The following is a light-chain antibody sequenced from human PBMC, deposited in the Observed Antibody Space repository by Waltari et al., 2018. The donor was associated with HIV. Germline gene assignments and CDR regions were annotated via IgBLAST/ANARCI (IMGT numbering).Light chain of an antibody. CDR2: EVS. J-gene: IGLJ2*01. CDR3: GSFSTISTLI. CDR1: TSDTGDYNY. Sequence: QSALTQPASVSASPGQSITISCTGSTSDTGDYNYVSWYQQGPGQAPKLIIYEVSNRPSGVSNRFSGSKSGNTASLTISGLQPEDEADYFCGSFSTISTLIFGGGTKVTVL. V-gene: IGLV2-14*01.